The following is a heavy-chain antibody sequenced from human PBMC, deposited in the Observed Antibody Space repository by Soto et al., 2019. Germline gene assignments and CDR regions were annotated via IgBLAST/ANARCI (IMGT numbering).Heavy chain of an antibody. D-gene: IGHD6-13*01. CDR2: FYPGDSDT. V-gene: IGHV5-51*01. J-gene: IGHJ4*02. Sequence: GESLKISCKGFGYKFTNYWIGWVRQKPGKGLEWMGIFYPGDSDTRYSPSFQGQVTISADKSISTAYLQWSSLKASDTAIYYCALYSIAAAGFDYWGQGALVTVSS. CDR1: GYKFTNYW. CDR3: ALYSIAAAGFDY.